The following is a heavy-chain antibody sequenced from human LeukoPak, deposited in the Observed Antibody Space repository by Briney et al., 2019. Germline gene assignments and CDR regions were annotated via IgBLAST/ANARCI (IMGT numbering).Heavy chain of an antibody. Sequence: SETLSLTCTVSGGSISGDYWSWIRQPPGKGLEWVAYIHYTGRTNYNPSLKSRVTMSVDTSKNQFSLKLSSVTAADTAVYYCARDSHYDSSGYYYYGSFDPWGQGTLVTVSS. D-gene: IGHD3-22*01. V-gene: IGHV4-59*12. J-gene: IGHJ5*02. CDR1: GGSISGDY. CDR3: ARDSHYDSSGYYYYGSFDP. CDR2: IHYTGRT.